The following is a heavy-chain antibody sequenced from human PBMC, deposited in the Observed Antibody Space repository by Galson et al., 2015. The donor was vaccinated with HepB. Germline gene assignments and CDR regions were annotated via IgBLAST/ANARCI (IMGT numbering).Heavy chain of an antibody. CDR3: ARDRLLGYCSGGSCYFDAFDI. Sequence: CTASGYTFTSYAMHWVRQAPGQRLEWIGWINAGNGNTKYSQKFQGRVTITRDTSASTAYMELSSLRSEDTAVYYCARDRLLGYCSGGSCYFDAFDIWGQGTMVTVSS. D-gene: IGHD2-15*01. CDR1: GYTFTSYA. CDR2: INAGNGNT. J-gene: IGHJ3*02. V-gene: IGHV1-3*01.